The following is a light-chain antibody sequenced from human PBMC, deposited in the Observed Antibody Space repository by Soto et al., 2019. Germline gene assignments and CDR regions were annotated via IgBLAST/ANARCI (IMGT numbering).Light chain of an antibody. Sequence: EIMLTQSPGTLSLSPGERATLSCRASQSVSNNYLAWYQQKPGQAPRLLIYGASNRATGIPDRFSGGGSGTDFTLTISRLEPEDFAVYYCQQFSSYPLTFGGGTKVDIK. CDR1: QSVSNNY. CDR3: QQFSSYPLT. J-gene: IGKJ4*01. V-gene: IGKV3-20*01. CDR2: GAS.